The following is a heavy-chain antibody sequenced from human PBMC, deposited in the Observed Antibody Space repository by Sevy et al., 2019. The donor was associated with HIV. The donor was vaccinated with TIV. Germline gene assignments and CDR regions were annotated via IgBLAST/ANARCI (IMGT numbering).Heavy chain of an antibody. CDR3: AREDIRVAGIGYYFDS. D-gene: IGHD6-19*01. V-gene: IGHV3-33*01. Sequence: GGSLRLSCAASGFSISGYGMHWVRQAPGKGLEWVAVIWYDGTNREYADSVKGRFTICRDNSKNTLYLQMNSLRVEDTAVYYCAREDIRVAGIGYYFDSWGQGSLVTVSS. CDR2: IWYDGTNR. J-gene: IGHJ4*02. CDR1: GFSISGYG.